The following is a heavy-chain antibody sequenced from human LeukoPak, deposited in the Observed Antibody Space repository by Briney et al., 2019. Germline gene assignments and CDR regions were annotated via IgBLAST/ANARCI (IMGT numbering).Heavy chain of an antibody. J-gene: IGHJ4*02. D-gene: IGHD3-10*01. CDR1: GFTFSSYS. CDR2: ISSSSSYI. Sequence: GGSLRLSRAASGFTFSSYSMNWVRQAPGKGLEWVSSISSSSSYIYYADSVKGRFTISRDNAKNSLYLQMNSLRAEDTAVYYCAREEYGSGSPLDYWGQGTLVTVSS. V-gene: IGHV3-21*01. CDR3: AREEYGSGSPLDY.